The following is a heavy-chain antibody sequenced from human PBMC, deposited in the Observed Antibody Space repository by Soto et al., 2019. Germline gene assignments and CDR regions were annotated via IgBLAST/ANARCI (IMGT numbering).Heavy chain of an antibody. CDR3: ARVQLATLYFDY. Sequence: KPSETLSLTCTVSGGSISSYYWSWVRQPPGKGLEWIGYIYYSGTHNYNPSLKSRLTISVDTSKNQFSLELNSVTAADTAVYYCARVQLATLYFDYWGQGTLVTVSS. CDR1: GGSISSYY. D-gene: IGHD5-12*01. CDR2: IYYSGTH. J-gene: IGHJ4*02. V-gene: IGHV4-59*01.